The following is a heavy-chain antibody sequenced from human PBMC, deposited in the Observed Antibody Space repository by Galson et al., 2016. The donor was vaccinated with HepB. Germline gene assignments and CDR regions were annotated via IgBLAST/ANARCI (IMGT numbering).Heavy chain of an antibody. CDR2: IQHSGTT. CDR1: GYSVGSGYY. Sequence: TLSLTCSVSGYSVGSGYYWGWIRQPPGKPLEWIASIQHSGTTFYNPSLKSRVTISLDSPKNQISLKLTSVTAADTAVYYCARNYVGGYYSTSGTFGYWGRGALVIVSS. J-gene: IGHJ4*01. V-gene: IGHV4-38-2*02. CDR3: ARNYVGGYYSTSGTFGY. D-gene: IGHD1-7*01.